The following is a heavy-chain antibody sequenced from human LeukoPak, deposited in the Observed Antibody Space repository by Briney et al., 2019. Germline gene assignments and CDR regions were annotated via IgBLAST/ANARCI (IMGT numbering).Heavy chain of an antibody. CDR2: IKSDGTST. Sequence: GGSLRRSCAASGFTFSNYWMNWVRQAPGKGLVWVSRIKSDGTSTSYADSVKGRFTISRDNAKNTLYLQMNNLRAEDTAVYYCAKDNHGDYVRYFDCWGQGTLVTVSS. D-gene: IGHD4-17*01. CDR3: AKDNHGDYVRYFDC. CDR1: GFTFSNYW. J-gene: IGHJ4*02. V-gene: IGHV3-74*01.